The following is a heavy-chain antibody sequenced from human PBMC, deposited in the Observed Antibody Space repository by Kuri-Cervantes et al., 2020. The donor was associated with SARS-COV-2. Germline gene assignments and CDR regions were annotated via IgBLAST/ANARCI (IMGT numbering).Heavy chain of an antibody. CDR3: ARTYYYDSSGYYYVKY. J-gene: IGHJ4*02. Sequence: GESLKISCKGSGYSFTSYWIGWVRQMPGKGLEWMGIIYPGDSDTRYSPSFQGQATISADKSISTAYLQWSSLKASDTAMYYCARTYYYDSSGYYYVKYWGQGTLVTVSS. CDR2: IYPGDSDT. D-gene: IGHD3-22*01. V-gene: IGHV5-51*01. CDR1: GYSFTSYW.